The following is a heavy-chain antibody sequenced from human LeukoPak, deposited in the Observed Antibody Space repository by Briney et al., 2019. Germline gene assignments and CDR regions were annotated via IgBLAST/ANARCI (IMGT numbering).Heavy chain of an antibody. J-gene: IGHJ6*03. CDR1: GYTFTSYY. CDR3: ARVSTLYYDILTGYLDYYYYYYMDV. CDR2: MNPNSGNT. V-gene: IGHV1-8*02. Sequence: ASVKVSCKASGYTFTSYYMHWVRQAPGQGLEWMGWMNPNSGNTGYAQKFQGRVTMTRNTSISTAYMELSSLRSEDTAVYYCARVSTLYYDILTGYLDYYYYYYMDVWGKGTTVTISS. D-gene: IGHD3-9*01.